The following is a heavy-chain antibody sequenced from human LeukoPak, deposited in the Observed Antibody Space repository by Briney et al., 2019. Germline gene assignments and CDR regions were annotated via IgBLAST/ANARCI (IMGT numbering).Heavy chain of an antibody. CDR3: ARGISSGWSCEWFDP. D-gene: IGHD6-19*01. V-gene: IGHV3-30*03. CDR1: GFTFSSYG. CDR2: ISYDGSNK. Sequence: GGSLRLSCAASGFTFSSYGMHWVRQAPGKGLEWVAVISYDGSNKYYADSVKGRFTISRDNSKNTLYLQMNSLRAEDTAVYYCARGISSGWSCEWFDPWGQGTLVTVSS. J-gene: IGHJ5*02.